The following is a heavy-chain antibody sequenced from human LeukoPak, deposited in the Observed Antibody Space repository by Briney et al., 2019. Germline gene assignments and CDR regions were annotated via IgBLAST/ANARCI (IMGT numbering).Heavy chain of an antibody. J-gene: IGHJ4*02. CDR1: GFTFSRSW. Sequence: GGSLRLSCAASGFTFSRSWMSWVRQAPGKGLEWVANINQDGSEKYYVDSVKGRFTISKDNAKNSLYLQMNGPRAEDTAVYYCARDENWGQGTLVTVSS. CDR2: INQDGSEK. CDR3: ARDEN. V-gene: IGHV3-7*01.